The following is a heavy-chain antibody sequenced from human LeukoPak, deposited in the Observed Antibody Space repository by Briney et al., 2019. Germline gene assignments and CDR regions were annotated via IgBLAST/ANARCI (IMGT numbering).Heavy chain of an antibody. Sequence: GASVKVSCKASGYTFTGYYMHWVRQAPGQGLEWMGWINPNSGGTNYAQKFQGRVTMTRDTSTSTAYMELSRLRSDDTAVYYCAREKGEYSYGYGVYYYYYMDVWGKGTTVTISS. CDR1: GYTFTGYY. CDR2: INPNSGGT. J-gene: IGHJ6*03. V-gene: IGHV1-2*02. CDR3: AREKGEYSYGYGVYYYYYMDV. D-gene: IGHD5-18*01.